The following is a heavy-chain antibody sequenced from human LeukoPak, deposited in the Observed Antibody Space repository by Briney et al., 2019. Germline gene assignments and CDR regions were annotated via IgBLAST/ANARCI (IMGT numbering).Heavy chain of an antibody. V-gene: IGHV3-23*01. CDR1: GVTFSSHG. CDR3: AKRGEDPVDLDY. Sequence: GGSLRLSCGVSGVTFSSHGMNWVRRAPGKGLEWVSAITGSGDRTYYSDSVRGRFTVSRDNSKNTLYLQMNGLRAEDTAVYYCAKRGEDPVDLDYWGQGTLVTVSS. CDR2: ITGSGDRT. D-gene: IGHD3-16*01. J-gene: IGHJ4*02.